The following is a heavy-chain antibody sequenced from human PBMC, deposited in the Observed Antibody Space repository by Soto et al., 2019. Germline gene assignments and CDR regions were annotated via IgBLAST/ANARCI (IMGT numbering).Heavy chain of an antibody. CDR3: AKDQIAVAEVLDYYGMDV. V-gene: IGHV1-69*13. D-gene: IGHD6-19*01. CDR1: GGTFSSYA. Sequence: SVKVSCKASGGTFSSYAISWVRQAPGQGLEWMGGIIPIFGTANYAQKFQGRVTITADESKNTLYLQMNSLRAEDTAVYYCAKDQIAVAEVLDYYGMDVWGQGTTVTVSS. CDR2: IIPIFGTA. J-gene: IGHJ6*02.